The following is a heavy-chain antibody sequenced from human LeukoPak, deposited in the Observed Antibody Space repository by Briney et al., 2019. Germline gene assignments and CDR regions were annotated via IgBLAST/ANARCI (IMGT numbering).Heavy chain of an antibody. J-gene: IGHJ4*02. Sequence: SETLSLTCTVSGGSISSFYWSWIRQSSGKGLEWIGYIYYSGSTNYNPSLKSRVTISVDTSKKQFSLNVSSVTAADTAVYYCARGPYGSGSYELDYWGQGTLVTVSS. CDR3: ARGPYGSGSYELDY. CDR2: IYYSGST. CDR1: GGSISSFY. D-gene: IGHD3-10*01. V-gene: IGHV4-59*01.